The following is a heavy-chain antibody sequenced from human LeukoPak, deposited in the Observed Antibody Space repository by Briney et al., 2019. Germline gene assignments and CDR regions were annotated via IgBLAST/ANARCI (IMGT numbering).Heavy chain of an antibody. V-gene: IGHV3-21*01. CDR2: ISSSSSYI. Sequence: PGGSLRLSCAASGFTFSSYSMNWVRQAPGKGLEWVSSISSSSSYIYYADSVKGRLTISRDNAKNSLYLQMNSLRAEDTAVYYCARSPFITGTTRYFDYWGQGTLVTVSS. CDR1: GFTFSSYS. CDR3: ARSPFITGTTRYFDY. D-gene: IGHD1-7*01. J-gene: IGHJ4*02.